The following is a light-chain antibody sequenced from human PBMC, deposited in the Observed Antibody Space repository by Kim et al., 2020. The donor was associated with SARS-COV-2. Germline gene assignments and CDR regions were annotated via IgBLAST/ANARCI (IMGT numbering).Light chain of an antibody. CDR2: EVS. J-gene: IGKJ1*01. Sequence: QASNSGKSTQGLLHSDGKTCLYGYRQKPGQSPQLLIYEVSSRFSGVPDRFSGGGSGTDFTLKISRVESEDVGIYYCMQGVDLPRTFGQGTKVDIK. CDR1: QGLLHSDGKTC. CDR3: MQGVDLPRT. V-gene: IGKV2-29*02.